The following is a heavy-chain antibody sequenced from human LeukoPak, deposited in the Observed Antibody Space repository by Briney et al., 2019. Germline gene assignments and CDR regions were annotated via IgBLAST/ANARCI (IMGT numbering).Heavy chain of an antibody. J-gene: IGHJ4*02. Sequence: ASVKVSCKASGYTFTSYGISWVRQAPGQGLEWMGWISAYNGNTNYAQKLQGRVTMTTDRSTSIAYMELRSLRSDDTAVYYCAASPDYYDSSGYSYYFDYWGQGTLVTVSS. D-gene: IGHD3-22*01. CDR3: AASPDYYDSSGYSYYFDY. V-gene: IGHV1-18*01. CDR2: ISAYNGNT. CDR1: GYTFTSYG.